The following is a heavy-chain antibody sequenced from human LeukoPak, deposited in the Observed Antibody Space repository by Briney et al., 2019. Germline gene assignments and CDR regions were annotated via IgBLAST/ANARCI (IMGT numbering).Heavy chain of an antibody. CDR2: ISSSGRTI. J-gene: IGHJ6*02. Sequence: PGGSLRLSCEASGFTFSDYYMSWIRQAPGKGLEWFSYISSSGRTIYYADSVKGRFTISRDNSKNTLYLQMNSLRAEDTAVYYCAKDDYDFWSGYYPRSYYYGMDVWGQGTTVTVSS. D-gene: IGHD3-3*01. V-gene: IGHV3-11*01. CDR1: GFTFSDYY. CDR3: AKDDYDFWSGYYPRSYYYGMDV.